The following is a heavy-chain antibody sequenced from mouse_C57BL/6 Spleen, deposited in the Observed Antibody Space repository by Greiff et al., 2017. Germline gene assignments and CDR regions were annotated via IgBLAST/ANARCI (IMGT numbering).Heavy chain of an antibody. CDR2: IDTSDSET. Sequence: QVQLQQSGAELVRPGSSVKLSCKASGYTFTSYWMHWVQQRPIQGLEWIGNIDTSDSETYYTQKFKEQATLSVDKSSSTQYMQLSRLTSEDSAVYYWARRRGDYYGGSYDAMDYWGQGTSVTVSS. J-gene: IGHJ4*01. CDR1: GYTFTSYW. D-gene: IGHD1-1*01. V-gene: IGHV1-52*01. CDR3: ARRRGDYYGGSYDAMDY.